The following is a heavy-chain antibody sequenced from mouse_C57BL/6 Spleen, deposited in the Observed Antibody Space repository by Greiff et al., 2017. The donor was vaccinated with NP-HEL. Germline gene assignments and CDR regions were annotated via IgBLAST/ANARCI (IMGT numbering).Heavy chain of an antibody. V-gene: IGHV1-55*01. CDR3: AREGDYSVDY. CDR1: GYTFTSYW. D-gene: IGHD1-1*01. CDR2: IYPGSGST. J-gene: IGHJ4*01. Sequence: VQLQESGAELVKPGASVKMSCKASGYTFTSYWITWVKQRPGQGLEWIGDIYPGSGSTNYNEKFKSKATLTVDTSSSTAYMQLSSLTSEDSAVYYCAREGDYSVDYWGQGTSVTVSS.